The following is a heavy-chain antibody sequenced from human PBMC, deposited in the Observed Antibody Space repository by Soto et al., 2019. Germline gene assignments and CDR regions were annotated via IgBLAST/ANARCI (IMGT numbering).Heavy chain of an antibody. Sequence: PGESLKISCKGSGYSFTIYKLGWVRQMPGKGLEWMGTIYPSDSETRYSPSFQGQVTISADKSISTAYLQWNSLKASDTAMYYCARHPPYGTFDYWGQGTLVTVSS. J-gene: IGHJ4*02. CDR1: GYSFTIYK. D-gene: IGHD4-17*01. CDR3: ARHPPYGTFDY. V-gene: IGHV5-51*01. CDR2: IYPSDSET.